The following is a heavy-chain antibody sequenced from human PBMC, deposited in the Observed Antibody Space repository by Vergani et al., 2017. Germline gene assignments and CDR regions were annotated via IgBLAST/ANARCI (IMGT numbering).Heavy chain of an antibody. Sequence: QVQLVQSGAEVKKPGASVKVSCKASGYTFVAYYIHWVRQAPGQGLEVMGWINPNSGRTNYTQKFQGRVTLTRDAAINTVYMELNRLTSDDTAVYYCARDWATWFGKPNGPHNWFDTWGQGSLLIVSS. CDR1: GYTFVAYY. CDR3: ARDWATWFGKPNGPHNWFDT. J-gene: IGHJ5*01. V-gene: IGHV1-2*02. D-gene: IGHD3-10*01. CDR2: INPNSGRT.